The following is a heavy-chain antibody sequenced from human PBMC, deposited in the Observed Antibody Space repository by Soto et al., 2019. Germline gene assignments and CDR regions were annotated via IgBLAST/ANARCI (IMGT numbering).Heavy chain of an antibody. CDR2: IYYSGST. D-gene: IGHD6-13*01. V-gene: IGHV4-31*03. Sequence: TSETLSLTCTVSGGSISSGGYYWSWIRQHPGKGLEWIGYIYYSGSTYYNPSLKSRVTISVDTSKNQFSLKLSSVTAADTAVYYCARGEAAEFDPWGQGTLVTVSS. J-gene: IGHJ5*02. CDR1: GGSISSGGYY. CDR3: ARGEAAEFDP.